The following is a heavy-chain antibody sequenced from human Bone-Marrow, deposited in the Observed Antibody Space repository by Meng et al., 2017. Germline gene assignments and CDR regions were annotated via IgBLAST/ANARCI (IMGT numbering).Heavy chain of an antibody. V-gene: IGHV4-59*01. D-gene: IGHD3-10*02. CDR2: IYYSGST. CDR1: GGSISSYY. Sequence: SETLSLTCTVSGGSISSYYWSWIRQPPGKGLEWIGYIYYSGSTNYNPSLKSRITISVDTSKNQFSLKLSSVPAADTAVYYCARVPSTVRGALDYFDYWGQGTLVTVSS. J-gene: IGHJ4*02. CDR3: ARVPSTVRGALDYFDY.